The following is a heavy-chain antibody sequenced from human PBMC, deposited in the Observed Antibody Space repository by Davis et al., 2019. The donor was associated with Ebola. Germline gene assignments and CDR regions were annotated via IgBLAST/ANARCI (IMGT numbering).Heavy chain of an antibody. V-gene: IGHV1-2*02. CDR2: IIPNSGDT. D-gene: IGHD3-3*01. Sequence: ASVKVSCKASGYGFRNYGIHWVRQAPGQGLEWMGWIIPNSGDTLYAQKFQGIVTMTRDTSINTAYMEVTRLTFDDTAVYYCARGSTFWSGYYMAYFDYWGQGTLVTVSS. J-gene: IGHJ4*02. CDR3: ARGSTFWSGYYMAYFDY. CDR1: GYGFRNYG.